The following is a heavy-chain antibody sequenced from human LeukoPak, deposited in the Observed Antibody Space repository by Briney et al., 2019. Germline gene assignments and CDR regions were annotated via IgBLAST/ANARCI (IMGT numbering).Heavy chain of an antibody. CDR2: IIPILGIA. CDR3: QVGVVGPSAFDI. J-gene: IGHJ3*02. Sequence: SVKVSCKASGGTFSSYAISWVRQAPGQGLEWMGRIIPILGIANYAQKLQGRVTITADKSTSTAYLELSSLRSEDTAVYYCQVGVVGPSAFDIGGQGTIVTVSS. V-gene: IGHV1-69*04. CDR1: GGTFSSYA. D-gene: IGHD2-15*01.